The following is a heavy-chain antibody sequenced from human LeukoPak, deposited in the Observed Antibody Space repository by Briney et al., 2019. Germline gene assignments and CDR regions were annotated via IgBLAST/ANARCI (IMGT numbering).Heavy chain of an antibody. CDR1: GYSFTSYW. CDR2: IDPSDSYT. J-gene: IGHJ6*04. CDR3: ARHDRTGEYRLSQGMDV. V-gene: IGHV5-10-1*01. D-gene: IGHD2-2*01. Sequence: GESLKISCKGSGYSFTSYWINWVRQMPGKGLEWMGRIDPSDSYTNYSPSFQGHVTISADKSISTAYLQWSSLKASDTAMYYCARHDRTGEYRLSQGMDVWGKGTTVTVSS.